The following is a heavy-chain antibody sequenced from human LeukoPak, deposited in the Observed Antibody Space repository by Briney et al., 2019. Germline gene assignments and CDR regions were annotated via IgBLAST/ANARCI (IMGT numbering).Heavy chain of an antibody. D-gene: IGHD6-13*01. Sequence: GGSLRLSCAASGFTFSSYGMHWVRQAPGKGLEWVAVIWYDGSNKYYADSVKGRFTISRDNSKNTLYLQMNSLRAEDTAVYYCAKESDQQHYFDYWGQGTLVTVSS. J-gene: IGHJ4*02. V-gene: IGHV3-33*03. CDR3: AKESDQQHYFDY. CDR1: GFTFSSYG. CDR2: IWYDGSNK.